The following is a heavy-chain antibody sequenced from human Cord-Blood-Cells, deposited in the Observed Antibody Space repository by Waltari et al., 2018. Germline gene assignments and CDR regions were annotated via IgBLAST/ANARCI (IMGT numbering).Heavy chain of an antibody. Sequence: QEQLVQSGAEVKKPGSSVKVSCKASGGTFSSYAISWVRQAPGQGLEWMGGIIPIFGTANYAQKFQGRVTITADKSTSTAYMELSSLRSEDMAVYYCAVTIFGVVINPSFDYWGQGTLVTVSS. CDR2: IIPIFGTA. CDR3: AVTIFGVVINPSFDY. V-gene: IGHV1-69*06. CDR1: GGTFSSYA. D-gene: IGHD3-3*01. J-gene: IGHJ4*02.